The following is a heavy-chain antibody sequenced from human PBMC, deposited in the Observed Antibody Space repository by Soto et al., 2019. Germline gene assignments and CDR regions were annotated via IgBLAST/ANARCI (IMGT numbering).Heavy chain of an antibody. J-gene: IGHJ6*02. CDR1: GFTFSNYW. CDR3: ARDLGKIATYYGMDV. Sequence: GGSLRLSCAASGFTFSNYWMHWVRQAPGKGLVWVSHINSDGSSTSYADPVKGRFTISRDNAKNTLYLQMNSLRAEDTAVYYCARDLGKIATYYGMDVWGQGTTVTVSS. D-gene: IGHD3-16*01. CDR2: INSDGSST. V-gene: IGHV3-74*01.